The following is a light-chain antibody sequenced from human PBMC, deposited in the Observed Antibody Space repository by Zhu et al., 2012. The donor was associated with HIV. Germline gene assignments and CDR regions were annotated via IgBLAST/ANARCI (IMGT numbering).Light chain of an antibody. CDR3: QQYYTPPYT. V-gene: IGKV1-5*03. Sequence: DIQMTQSPSTLSASIGDRVTITCRASQSVYKWLAWYQQKPEKAPKLLIYEASSLETGVPSRFSGSGSGTEFTLTISSLQPDDFATYSCQQYYTPPYTFGQGTKLQIK. CDR1: QSVYKW. J-gene: IGKJ2*01. CDR2: EAS.